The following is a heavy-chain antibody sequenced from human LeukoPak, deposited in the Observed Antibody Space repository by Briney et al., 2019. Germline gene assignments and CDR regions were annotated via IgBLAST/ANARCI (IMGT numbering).Heavy chain of an antibody. J-gene: IGHJ6*03. Sequence: ASVKVSCKASGYTFTSYDINWVRQATGQGLEWMGWMNPNSGNTGYAQKFQGRVTITRNTSISTAYMELSSLRSEDTAVYYCARGTWLIYYYYYYMDVWGKGTTVTVSS. CDR3: ARGTWLIYYYYYYMDV. CDR1: GYTFTSYD. V-gene: IGHV1-8*03. D-gene: IGHD5-24*01. CDR2: MNPNSGNT.